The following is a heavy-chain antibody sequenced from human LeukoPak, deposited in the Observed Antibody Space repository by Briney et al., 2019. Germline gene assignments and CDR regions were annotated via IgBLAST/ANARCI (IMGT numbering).Heavy chain of an antibody. D-gene: IGHD2-21*02. CDR1: GGSISSYY. J-gene: IGHJ4*02. CDR3: ARDSCGGGDCYSDY. Sequence: SETLSLTCTVSGGSISSYYWSWIRQPPGKGLEWIGYIYYSESTNYNPSLKSRVTISVDTSKNQFSLKLSSVTAADTAVYYCARDSCGGGDCYSDYWGQGTLVTVSS. V-gene: IGHV4-59*01. CDR2: IYYSEST.